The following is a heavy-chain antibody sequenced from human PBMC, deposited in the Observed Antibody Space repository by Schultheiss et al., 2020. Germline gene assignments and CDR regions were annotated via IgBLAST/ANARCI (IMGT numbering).Heavy chain of an antibody. CDR3: ARVRYDYVWGSYRAHGDAFDI. D-gene: IGHD3-16*02. Sequence: ASVKVSCKASGYTFTDYYMHWVRRAPGQGLEWMGIINPGGGSTSYAQKFQGRVTMTRDTSISTAYMELSRLRSDDTAVYYCARVRYDYVWGSYRAHGDAFDIWGQGTMVTVSS. J-gene: IGHJ3*02. CDR2: INPGGGST. V-gene: IGHV1-2*02. CDR1: GYTFTDYY.